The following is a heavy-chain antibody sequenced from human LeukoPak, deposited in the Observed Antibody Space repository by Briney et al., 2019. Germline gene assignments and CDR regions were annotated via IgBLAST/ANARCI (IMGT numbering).Heavy chain of an antibody. V-gene: IGHV4-38-2*02. D-gene: IGHD1-26*01. CDR1: GYSISSGYY. CDR3: ARGRSGTPDAFDI. CDR2: IYHSGST. J-gene: IGHJ3*02. Sequence: SETLSLTCTVSGYSISSGYYWGWIRQPPGKGLEWIGSIYHSGSTYYNPSLKSRVTISVDTSKNQFSLKLSSVTAADTAVYYCARGRSGTPDAFDIWGQGTMVTVSS.